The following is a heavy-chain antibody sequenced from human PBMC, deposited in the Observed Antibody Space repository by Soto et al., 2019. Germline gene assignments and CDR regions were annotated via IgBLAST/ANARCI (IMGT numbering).Heavy chain of an antibody. J-gene: IGHJ3*02. D-gene: IGHD3-16*01. CDR3: ARDYAEGAFDI. CDR2: IYYSGST. Sequence: PSETLSLTCTVSGGSISSGGYYWSWIRQHPGKGLEWIGYIYYSGSTYYNPSLKSRVTISVDTSKNQFSLKLSSVTAADTAVYYCARDYAEGAFDIWGQETMVTVSS. V-gene: IGHV4-31*03. CDR1: GGSISSGGYY.